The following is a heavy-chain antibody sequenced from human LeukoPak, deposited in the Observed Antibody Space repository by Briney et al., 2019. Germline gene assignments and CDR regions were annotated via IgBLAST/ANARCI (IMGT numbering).Heavy chain of an antibody. CDR1: GFTFSNYG. Sequence: GGSLRLSCATSGFTFSNYGMHWVRQAPGKGLEWVAFIRFDGSTKYYADSVKGRFTISRDNAKNSLYLQMNSLTAEDTAVHYCVRAHHPGGWFDPWGQGTLVTVSS. D-gene: IGHD3-10*01. J-gene: IGHJ5*02. CDR3: VRAHHPGGWFDP. V-gene: IGHV3-30*02. CDR2: IRFDGSTK.